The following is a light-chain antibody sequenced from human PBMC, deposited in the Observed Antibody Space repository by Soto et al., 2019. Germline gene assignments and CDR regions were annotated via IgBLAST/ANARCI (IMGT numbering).Light chain of an antibody. CDR3: QQYNSPWT. J-gene: IGKJ1*01. Sequence: DIQMTQSPSTLSASVGDRVTITCRASQSISSWLAWYQQKPGKAPKLLIYDASSFESGVPSRFSGSGSRTEFTLTISSLQPDDFATYYCQQYNSPWTFGQGTKVEIK. CDR2: DAS. CDR1: QSISSW. V-gene: IGKV1-5*01.